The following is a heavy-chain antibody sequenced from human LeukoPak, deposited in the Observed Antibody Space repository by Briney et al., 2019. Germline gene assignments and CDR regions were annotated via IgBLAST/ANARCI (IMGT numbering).Heavy chain of an antibody. Sequence: SETLSLTCIVSGASISNYYWSWIRQPAGKGLEWIGYIHYSGSTFYSPSLKSRVTMSVDTSKNQFSLKLNSVTAADTAVYYCARGELLYDYWGQGTLVTVSS. CDR2: IHYSGST. CDR1: GASISNYY. J-gene: IGHJ4*02. CDR3: ARGELLYDY. V-gene: IGHV4-59*06. D-gene: IGHD2-15*01.